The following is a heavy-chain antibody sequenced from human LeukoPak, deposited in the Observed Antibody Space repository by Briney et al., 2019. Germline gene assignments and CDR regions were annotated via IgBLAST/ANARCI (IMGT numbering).Heavy chain of an antibody. V-gene: IGHV1-69*13. CDR1: GGTFSSYA. Sequence: SVKVSCKASGGTFSSYAISWVRQVPGQGLEWMGGIIPIFATANYAQKFQGRVTITADESTSTAYMELSSLRSEDTAVYYCARGPITTRSHFDYWGQGTLVTVSS. D-gene: IGHD3-22*01. CDR3: ARGPITTRSHFDY. J-gene: IGHJ4*02. CDR2: IIPIFATA.